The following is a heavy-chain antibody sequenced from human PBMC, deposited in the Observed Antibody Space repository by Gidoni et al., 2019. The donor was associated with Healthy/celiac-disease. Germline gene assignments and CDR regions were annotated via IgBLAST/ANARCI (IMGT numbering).Heavy chain of an antibody. Sequence: QVQLQQWGAGLLKPSETLSLTCVVYGGSFSGYYWSWIRQPPGKGLEWIGEINHSGSTNYNPSLKSRVTISVDTSKSQFSLKLSSVTAADTAVYYCARERIAVAGTVDVFDYWGQGTLVTVSS. J-gene: IGHJ4*02. V-gene: IGHV4-34*01. D-gene: IGHD6-19*01. CDR1: GGSFSGYY. CDR3: ARERIAVAGTVDVFDY. CDR2: INHSGST.